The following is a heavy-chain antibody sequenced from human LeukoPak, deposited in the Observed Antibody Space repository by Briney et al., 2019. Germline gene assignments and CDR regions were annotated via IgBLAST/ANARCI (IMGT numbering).Heavy chain of an antibody. D-gene: IGHD2-15*01. J-gene: IGHJ4*02. Sequence: GGSLRLSCAASGFTLSTYGMHWVRQAPGKGLEWVAVTWYDGTNKYYADSVKGRFTISRDNSKNTLYLQMNSLRAEDTAVYYCAKFRVVVAATFDYWGQGTLVTVSS. V-gene: IGHV3-33*06. CDR2: TWYDGTNK. CDR3: AKFRVVVAATFDY. CDR1: GFTLSTYG.